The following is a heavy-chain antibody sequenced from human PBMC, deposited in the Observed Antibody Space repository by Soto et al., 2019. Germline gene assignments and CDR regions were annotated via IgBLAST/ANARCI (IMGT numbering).Heavy chain of an antibody. V-gene: IGHV3-9*01. J-gene: IGHJ4*02. CDR3: LRSKGGYSYGTPFDY. CDR1: GFTFDDYA. CDR2: ISWNSGNI. Sequence: EVQLEESGGALVQPGRSLRLSCAASGFTFDDYAMYWVRQVLGKGLEWVSSISWNSGNIGYADSVKGRFTTSRDNAENSLHLQMNSLRPEDTALYYCLRSKGGYSYGTPFDYWGQGTLVTVSS. D-gene: IGHD5-18*01.